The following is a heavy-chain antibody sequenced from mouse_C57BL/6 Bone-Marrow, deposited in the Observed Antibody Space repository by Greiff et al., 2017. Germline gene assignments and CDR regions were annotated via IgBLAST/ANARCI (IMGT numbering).Heavy chain of an antibody. J-gene: IGHJ3*01. CDR1: GFTFSNYW. Sequence: EVKVEESGGGLVQPGGSMKLSCVASGFTFSNYWMNWVRQSPEKGLEWVAQIRLKSDNYATHYAESVKGRFTISRDDSKSSVYLQMNNLRAEDTGIYYCTRLSSWFAYWGQGTLVTVSA. V-gene: IGHV6-3*01. D-gene: IGHD1-1*02. CDR2: IRLKSDNYAT. CDR3: TRLSSWFAY.